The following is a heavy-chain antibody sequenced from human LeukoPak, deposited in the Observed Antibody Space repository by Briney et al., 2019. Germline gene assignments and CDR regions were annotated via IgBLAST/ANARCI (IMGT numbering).Heavy chain of an antibody. V-gene: IGHV4-34*01. Sequence: ASETLSLICAVYGGSFSGYYWSWIRQPPGKGLEWSGEINHSGSTNYNPSLKSRVTISVDTSKNQFSLKLSSVTAADTAVYYCVRTTTVTAYYFDSWGQGTLVTVSS. D-gene: IGHD4-17*01. J-gene: IGHJ4*02. CDR2: INHSGST. CDR1: GGSFSGYY. CDR3: VRTTTVTAYYFDS.